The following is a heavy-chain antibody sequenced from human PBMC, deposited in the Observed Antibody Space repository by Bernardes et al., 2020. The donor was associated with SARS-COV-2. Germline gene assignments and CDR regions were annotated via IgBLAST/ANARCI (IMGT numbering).Heavy chain of an antibody. V-gene: IGHV4-59*11. CDR3: ARNVFLGSSWDKSYNGMDV. D-gene: IGHD6-13*01. CDR2: VYFTGNT. Sequence: SEYLSLTCTVSGGLIGSHYWSWIRQSTGKGLEWIGNVYFTGNTEHNPSLRSRAIIGIDTSKSQFSLRLNAVTAADAAVYYCARNVFLGSSWDKSYNGMDVWGQGTTVTVSS. J-gene: IGHJ6*02. CDR1: GGLIGSHY.